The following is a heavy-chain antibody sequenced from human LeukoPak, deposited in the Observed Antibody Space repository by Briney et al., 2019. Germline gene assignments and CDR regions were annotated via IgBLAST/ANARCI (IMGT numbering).Heavy chain of an antibody. D-gene: IGHD3-22*01. V-gene: IGHV3-30*18. CDR3: AKDLDTYYYEGPFDY. CDR2: ILYDGSNK. Sequence: PGGSLRLSCAASGFTFSSYGMHWVRQAPGKGLEWVAVILYDGSNKYYADSVKGRFTISRDNSKNTLYLQMNSLRAEDTAVYYCAKDLDTYYYEGPFDYWGQGTLVTVTS. J-gene: IGHJ4*02. CDR1: GFTFSSYG.